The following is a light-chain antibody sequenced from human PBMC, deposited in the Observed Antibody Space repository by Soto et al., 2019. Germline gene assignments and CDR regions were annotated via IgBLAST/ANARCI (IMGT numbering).Light chain of an antibody. Sequence: DRKMTQYPSSVSAAVGDRVTITCRASQSISRYLIWYQQKPGKVPELLIYGASSLQSGVPSRFSGSGSGTDFALTISSLQPEDFATYYCQQSYNSPITFGQGTRLEIK. CDR2: GAS. J-gene: IGKJ5*01. CDR3: QQSYNSPIT. CDR1: QSISRY. V-gene: IGKV1-39*01.